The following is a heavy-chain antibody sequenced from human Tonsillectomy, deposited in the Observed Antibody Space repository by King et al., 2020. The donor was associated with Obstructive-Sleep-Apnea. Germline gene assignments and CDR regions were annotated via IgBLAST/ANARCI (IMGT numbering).Heavy chain of an antibody. Sequence: QLVQSGAEAKKPGESLRMSCRGSGFSFSRHCIAWLRQMPGKGLECMGIIYPGDSDTRYSPTFRGQVVISVDRSNSTADLQWNNLRASDTAIFYCARQQRNAAGTDYPDAGLDIWGQGTKVTVSS. CDR3: ARQQRNAAGTDYPDAGLDI. D-gene: IGHD3-10*01. J-gene: IGHJ3*02. V-gene: IGHV5-51*01. CDR1: GFSFSRHC. CDR2: IYPGDSDT.